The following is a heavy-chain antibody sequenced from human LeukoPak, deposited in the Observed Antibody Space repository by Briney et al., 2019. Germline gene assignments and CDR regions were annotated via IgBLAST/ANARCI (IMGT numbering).Heavy chain of an antibody. D-gene: IGHD3-10*01. Sequence: GGSLRLSCAASGFTFSSYSMNWVRQAPGKGLEWVSYISSSSSTIYYADSVKGRFTISRDNAKNSLYLQMNSLRAEDTAVYYCAKDSSRGSGSYYSPYYWGQGTLVTVSS. CDR1: GFTFSSYS. J-gene: IGHJ4*02. V-gene: IGHV3-48*04. CDR2: ISSSSSTI. CDR3: AKDSSRGSGSYYSPYY.